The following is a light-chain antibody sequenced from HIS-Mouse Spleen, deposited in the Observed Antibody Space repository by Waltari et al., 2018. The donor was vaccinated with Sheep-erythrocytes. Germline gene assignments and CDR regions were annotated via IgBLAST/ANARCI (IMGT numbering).Light chain of an antibody. CDR1: SSDVGSYNL. V-gene: IGLV2-23*01. CDR2: EGS. J-gene: IGLJ3*02. Sequence: QSALTQPASVSGSPGQSITLSCTGTSSDVGSYNLVSWSQQHPGKAPKLMIYEGSKRPSGVSKRFSGSKSGNTASRTISGRQAEDEADYYCCSYAGSSTPWVFGGGTNVTVL. CDR3: CSYAGSSTPWV.